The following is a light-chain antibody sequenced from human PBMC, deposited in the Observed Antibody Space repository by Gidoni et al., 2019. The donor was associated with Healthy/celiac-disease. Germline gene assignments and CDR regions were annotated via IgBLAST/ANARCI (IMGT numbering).Light chain of an antibody. CDR2: GAS. V-gene: IGKV3-15*01. CDR1: QRVSSN. J-gene: IGKJ1*01. CDR3: QQYNNWPPWT. Sequence: EIVMTQSPATLSVSPGERATLSSRASQRVSSNLAWYQQNTGQAPRHLSYGASSRANGIPARFRGSGSETEFTLTISSLQSEDCAVYYCQQYNNWPPWTFGQGTKVEIK.